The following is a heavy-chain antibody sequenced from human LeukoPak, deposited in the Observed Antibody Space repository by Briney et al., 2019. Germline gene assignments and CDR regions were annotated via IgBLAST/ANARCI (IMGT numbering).Heavy chain of an antibody. CDR2: ISSSGSTI. CDR3: ARDKSPGYSGYGGIDY. D-gene: IGHD5-12*01. V-gene: IGHV3-11*01. CDR1: GFTFSDYY. J-gene: IGHJ4*02. Sequence: GGSLRLSCAASGFTFSDYYMSWIRQAPGKGLEWVSYISSSGSTIYYADSVKGRFTISRDNAKNSLYLQMNSLRAEGTAVYYCARDKSPGYSGYGGIDYWGQGTLVTVSS.